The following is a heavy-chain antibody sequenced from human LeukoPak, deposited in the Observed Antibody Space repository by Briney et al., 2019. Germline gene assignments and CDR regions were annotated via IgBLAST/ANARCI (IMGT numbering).Heavy chain of an antibody. CDR2: ISGSGGST. CDR1: GFTFSSYA. Sequence: PGGSLRLSCAASGFTFSSYAMSWVRQAPGKGLEWVSVISGSGGSTYYADSVKGRFTISRDNSKNTLYLQMNSLRAEDTAVYYCAKFDYCSSTSCYRRAYYYYYMDVWGKGATVTVSS. CDR3: AKFDYCSSTSCYRRAYYYYYMDV. D-gene: IGHD2-2*02. V-gene: IGHV3-23*01. J-gene: IGHJ6*03.